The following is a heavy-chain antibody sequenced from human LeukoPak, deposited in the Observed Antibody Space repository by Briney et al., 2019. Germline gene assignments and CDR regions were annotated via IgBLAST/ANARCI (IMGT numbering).Heavy chain of an antibody. CDR2: IGLHSTIT. CDR3: VREGEGPLSKDFDY. V-gene: IGHV1-2*02. J-gene: IGHJ4*02. D-gene: IGHD2/OR15-2a*01. Sequence: ASVKLCFTSSGFTFTDHYIHWDREGPGQGLEWMGYIGLHSTITSSPQEFQGRVTMTRAASRSTAYMELSRLTSDDTAVYYCVREGEGPLSKDFDYWGQGTLVTVSS. CDR1: GFTFTDHY.